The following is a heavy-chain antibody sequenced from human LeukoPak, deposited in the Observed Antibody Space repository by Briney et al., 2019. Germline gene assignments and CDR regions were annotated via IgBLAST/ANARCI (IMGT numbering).Heavy chain of an antibody. J-gene: IGHJ4*02. Sequence: GGSLRLSCAASGFTFSSYAMTWVRQAPGKGLEWVSGISGSGGSTDYADSVKGRFTISRDNSKNTLYLQMNSLRAEDTAVYYCAKDATDGYRDYPLDYWGEGTLVTVSS. CDR2: ISGSGGST. D-gene: IGHD4-11*01. CDR1: GFTFSSYA. V-gene: IGHV3-23*01. CDR3: AKDATDGYRDYPLDY.